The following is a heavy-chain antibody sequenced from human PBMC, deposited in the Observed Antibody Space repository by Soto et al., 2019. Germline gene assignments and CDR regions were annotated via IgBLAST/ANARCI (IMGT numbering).Heavy chain of an antibody. CDR2: IIPILGIA. CDR3: AICSGGSCPENDAFDL. V-gene: IGHV1-69*02. Sequence: QVQLVQSGAEVKKPGSSVKVSCKASGGTFSSYTISWVRQAPGQGLEWMGRIIPILGIANYAQKFQGRVTSTADKSTSTAYVQLSSLRSEDTAVYYGAICSGGSCPENDAFDLWGQGTMVTVSS. D-gene: IGHD2-15*01. CDR1: GGTFSSYT. J-gene: IGHJ3*01.